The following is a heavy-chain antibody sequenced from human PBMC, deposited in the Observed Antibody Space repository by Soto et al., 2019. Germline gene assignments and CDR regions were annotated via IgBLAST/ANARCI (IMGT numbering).Heavy chain of an antibody. D-gene: IGHD6-19*01. CDR3: VKAGSSSGWGKYLDY. J-gene: IGHJ4*02. CDR1: GFLFNTYA. V-gene: IGHV3-23*01. CDR2: ISDGGATT. Sequence: EVQLLESGGGLVQPGGSLRLSCAGSGFLFNTYAMNWVRQAPGKGLEWVSAISDGGATTYYADSVKGRFAMSRDRSQNTLYLQMNSLRAEDTAVYSCVKAGSSSGWGKYLDYWGQGTLVTVSS.